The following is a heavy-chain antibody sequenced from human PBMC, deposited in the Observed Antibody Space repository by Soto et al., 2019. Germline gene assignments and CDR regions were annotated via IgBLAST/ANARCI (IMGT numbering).Heavy chain of an antibody. V-gene: IGHV5-10-1*01. CDR2: IDPSDSYT. Sequence: GESLKISCKCSGYSFTSYWISWVRQMPGKGLEWMGRIDPSDSYTNYSPSFQGHVTISADKSISTAYLQWSSLKASDTAMYYCARHAGNTVTPNYYYYGMDVWGQGTTVTVSS. CDR3: ARHAGNTVTPNYYYYGMDV. J-gene: IGHJ6*02. CDR1: GYSFTSYW. D-gene: IGHD4-4*01.